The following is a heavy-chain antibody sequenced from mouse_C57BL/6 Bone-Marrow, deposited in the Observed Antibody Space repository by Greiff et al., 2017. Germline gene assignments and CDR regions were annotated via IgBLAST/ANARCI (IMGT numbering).Heavy chain of an antibody. CDR1: GYTFTSYG. Sequence: VQLQQSGAELARPGASVKLSCKASGYTFTSYGISWVKQTTGQGLEWIGEIYPRSGNTSYNEKFKGKATLTADTSASPAYMELRSLTSEDSAVYFCAGCKWEWYFDVWGTGTTVTVAS. CDR3: AGCKWEWYFDV. V-gene: IGHV1-81*01. D-gene: IGHD4-1*01. J-gene: IGHJ1*03. CDR2: IYPRSGNT.